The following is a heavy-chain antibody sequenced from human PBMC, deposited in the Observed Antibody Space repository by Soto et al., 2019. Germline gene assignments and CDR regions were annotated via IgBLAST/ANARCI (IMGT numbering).Heavy chain of an antibody. CDR1: GFTFSSYA. J-gene: IGHJ4*02. D-gene: IGHD6-19*01. CDR3: ARESARYTSGWYSYYFDY. CDR2: ISGSGGST. V-gene: IGHV3-23*01. Sequence: GGSLRLSCAASGFTFSSYAMSWVRQAPGKGLEWVSAISGSGGSTYYADSVKGRFTISRDNSKNTLYLQMNSLRAEDTAVYYCARESARYTSGWYSYYFDYWGLGTLVTVSS.